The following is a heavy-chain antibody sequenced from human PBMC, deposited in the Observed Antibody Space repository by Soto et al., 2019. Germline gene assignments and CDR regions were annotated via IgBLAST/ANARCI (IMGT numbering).Heavy chain of an antibody. V-gene: IGHV4-4*02. Sequence: PSETLSLTCAVSGGSISSSNWWSWVRHPPGKGLEWIGEIYHSGSTNYNPSLKSRVTIPVDKSKNQFSLKLSSVTAADTAVYYCARQPVEYSSSQYYYYGMDVWGQGTTVTV. CDR2: IYHSGST. CDR1: GGSISSSNW. J-gene: IGHJ6*02. CDR3: ARQPVEYSSSQYYYYGMDV. D-gene: IGHD6-6*01.